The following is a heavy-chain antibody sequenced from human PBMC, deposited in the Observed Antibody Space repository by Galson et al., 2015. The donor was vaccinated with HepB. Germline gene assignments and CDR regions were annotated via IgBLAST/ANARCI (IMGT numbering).Heavy chain of an antibody. V-gene: IGHV4-59*08. CDR3: ASEIEGIAAAGTYRYFDY. J-gene: IGHJ4*02. CDR2: IYYSGST. CDR1: GGSISSYY. Sequence: SETLSLTCTVSGGSISSYYWSWIRQPPGKGLEWIGYIYYSGSTNYNPSLKSRVTISVDTSKNQFSLKLSSVTAADTAVYYCASEIEGIAAAGTYRYFDYWGQGTLVTVSS. D-gene: IGHD6-13*01.